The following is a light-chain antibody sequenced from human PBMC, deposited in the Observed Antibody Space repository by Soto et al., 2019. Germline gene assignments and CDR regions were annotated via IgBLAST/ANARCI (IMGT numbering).Light chain of an antibody. Sequence: EIVLTQSPGTLSLSPGERATLSCRASQSVTSSYLAWYQQKPGQAPRLLIYGASTRATGIPDRFTGSGSGTDFTLTISRLEPEDFAVYYCQQYGSSRQTFGQGTQVESK. CDR3: QQYGSSRQT. CDR1: QSVTSSY. J-gene: IGKJ1*01. CDR2: GAS. V-gene: IGKV3-20*01.